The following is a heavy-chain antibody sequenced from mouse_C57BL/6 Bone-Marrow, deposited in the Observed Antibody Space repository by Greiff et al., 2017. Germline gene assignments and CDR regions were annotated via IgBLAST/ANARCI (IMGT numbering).Heavy chain of an antibody. V-gene: IGHV5-17*01. CDR3: ARRNWYYFDY. CDR2: ISSGSSTI. Sequence: DVKVEESGGGLVKPGGSLKLSCAASGFTFSDYGMHWVRQAPEKGLEWVAYISSGSSTIYYADTVKGRFTISRDNAKNTLFLQMTSLRSEDTAMYYCARRNWYYFDYWGQGTTLTVST. CDR1: GFTFSDYG. D-gene: IGHD4-1*01. J-gene: IGHJ2*01.